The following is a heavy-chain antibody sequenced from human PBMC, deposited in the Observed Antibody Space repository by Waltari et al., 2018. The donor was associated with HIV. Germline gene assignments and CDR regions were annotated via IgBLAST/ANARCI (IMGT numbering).Heavy chain of an antibody. J-gene: IGHJ6*01. CDR1: GGSFSGYY. V-gene: IGHV4-34*01. CDR2: GNHVGGT. D-gene: IGHD6-19*01. CDR3: ARDSAPGLAVDDDDGEFFYYGLDV. Sequence: QVHLEQWGTGLLRPSETLSLTCAVYGGSFSGYYLSWIRQSPGGGLEWIGEGNHVGGTNYNPSLKGRVTVSVDTSKNQFSLTMRSVTAADTAVYYCARDSAPGLAVDDDDGEFFYYGLDVWGQGTTVTVSS.